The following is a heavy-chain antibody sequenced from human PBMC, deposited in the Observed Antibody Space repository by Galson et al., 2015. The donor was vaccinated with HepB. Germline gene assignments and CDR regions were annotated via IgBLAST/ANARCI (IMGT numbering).Heavy chain of an antibody. CDR3: ATYYGDYGGHWFDP. CDR1: GYTFTSYD. V-gene: IGHV1-8*01. CDR2: MNPNSGNT. D-gene: IGHD4-17*01. Sequence: SVKVSCKASGYTFTSYDINWVRQATGQGLEWMGWMNPNSGNTGYAQKFQGRVTMTRNTSISTAYMELSSLRSEDTAVYYCATYYGDYGGHWFDPWGQGTLVTVSS. J-gene: IGHJ5*02.